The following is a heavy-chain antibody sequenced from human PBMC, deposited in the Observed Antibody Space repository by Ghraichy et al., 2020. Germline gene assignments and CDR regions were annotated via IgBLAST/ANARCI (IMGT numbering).Heavy chain of an antibody. CDR1: GFTFTNYA. CDR2: TSGSGRTT. J-gene: IGHJ4*02. Sequence: GGSLRLSCAASGFTFTNYAMSWVRQAPGKGLEWVSVTSGSGRTTYYADSVKGRFAISRDNSKNTLYLQMNSLRAEDTAVYYCATDRRVGSGISAAGTRDYWGQGTLVTVSS. V-gene: IGHV3-23*01. CDR3: ATDRRVGSGISAAGTRDY. D-gene: IGHD6-13*01.